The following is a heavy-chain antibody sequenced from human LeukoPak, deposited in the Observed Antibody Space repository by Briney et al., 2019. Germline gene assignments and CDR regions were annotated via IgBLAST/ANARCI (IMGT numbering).Heavy chain of an antibody. CDR2: IIPILGIA. CDR1: GGTFSSYA. V-gene: IGHV1-69*04. Sequence: SVKVSCKASGGTFSSYAISWVRQAPGQGLEWMGRIIPILGIANYAQKFQGRVTITADKSTSTAYMELSSLRSEDTAVYYCARDNFYCSGGSCYPNWGQGTLVSVSS. D-gene: IGHD2-15*01. CDR3: ARDNFYCSGGSCYPN. J-gene: IGHJ4*02.